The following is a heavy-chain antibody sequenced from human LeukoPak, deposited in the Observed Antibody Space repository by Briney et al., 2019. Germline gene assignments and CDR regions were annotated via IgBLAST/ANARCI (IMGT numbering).Heavy chain of an antibody. CDR3: ALEKSDSSDY. D-gene: IGHD3-22*01. CDR1: GFTFSSHA. CDR2: ISGSGGHT. V-gene: IGHV3-23*01. J-gene: IGHJ4*02. Sequence: GGSLRLSCVASGFTFSSHAMAWVRQAPGKGLEWVSGISGSGGHTFYADSVKGRFTISRDNSKNTLYLQMNSLSAEDTAVYYCALEKSDSSDYWGQGTLVTVSS.